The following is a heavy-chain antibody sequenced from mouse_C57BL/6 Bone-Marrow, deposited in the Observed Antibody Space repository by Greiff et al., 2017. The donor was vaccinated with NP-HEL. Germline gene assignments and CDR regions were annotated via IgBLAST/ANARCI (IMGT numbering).Heavy chain of an antibody. Sequence: QVQLQQSGAELMKPGASVKLSCKATGYTFTGYWLEWVKKRPGHGLAWIGEILPGSGSTNYNEKFKGKATFTADTSSHTAYMQLSSLTAEDSAIYYCARRGALWLRRSDYAMDYWGQGTSVTVSS. CDR2: ILPGSGST. CDR3: ARRGALWLRRSDYAMDY. CDR1: GYTFTGYW. V-gene: IGHV1-9*01. D-gene: IGHD2-2*01. J-gene: IGHJ4*01.